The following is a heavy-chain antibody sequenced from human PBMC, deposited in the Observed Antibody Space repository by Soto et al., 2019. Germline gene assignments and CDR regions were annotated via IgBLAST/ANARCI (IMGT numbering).Heavy chain of an antibody. Sequence: PGGSLSLSCAASGFTFSSYGMHWVRQAPGKGLGWVAVIWYDGSNKYYADSVKGRFTISRDNSKNTLYLQMNSLRAEDTAVYYCGREGTSYYDIMTGSYAFDIWGQGTMVTVSS. CDR2: IWYDGSNK. CDR1: GFTFSSYG. V-gene: IGHV3-33*01. D-gene: IGHD3-9*01. J-gene: IGHJ3*02. CDR3: GREGTSYYDIMTGSYAFDI.